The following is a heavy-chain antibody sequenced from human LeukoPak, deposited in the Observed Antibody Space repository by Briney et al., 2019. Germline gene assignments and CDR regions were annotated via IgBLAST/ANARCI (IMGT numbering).Heavy chain of an antibody. V-gene: IGHV1-2*02. CDR1: GFTFTGYY. J-gene: IGHJ4*02. D-gene: IGHD3-9*01. CDR3: ARAPYYDILTGRLEGPSYVDY. Sequence: ASVKVSCKASGFTFTGYYMHWVRQAPGQGLEWMGWINPNSGGTNYAQKFQGRVTMTRDTSISTAYMELSRLRSDDTAVYYCARAPYYDILTGRLEGPSYVDYWGQGTLVTVSS. CDR2: INPNSGGT.